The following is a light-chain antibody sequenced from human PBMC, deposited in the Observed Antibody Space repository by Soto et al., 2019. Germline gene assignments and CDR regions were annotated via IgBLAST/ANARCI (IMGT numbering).Light chain of an antibody. CDR2: EDS. V-gene: IGLV1-51*02. J-gene: IGLJ1*01. Sequence: QSVLTQPPSVSVAPGQKVTISCSGSGSNTGKNYVSWYQQLPGTAPKLLIYEDSRRPSGIPDRFSGSKSGTSATLGITGLQTADEADYYCGSWDSSLSAVVFGTETKVTAL. CDR3: GSWDSSLSAVV. CDR1: GSNTGKNY.